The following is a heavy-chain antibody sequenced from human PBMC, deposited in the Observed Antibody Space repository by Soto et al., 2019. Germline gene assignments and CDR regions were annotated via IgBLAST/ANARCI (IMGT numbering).Heavy chain of an antibody. V-gene: IGHV1-69*02. CDR2: IIPILGIA. D-gene: IGHD3-10*01. J-gene: IGHJ6*02. CDR3: ASSPIYGSGRYGMDV. CDR1: GGTFSSYT. Sequence: QVQLVQSGAEVKKPGSSVKVSCKASGGTFSSYTISWVRQAPGQGLEWMGRIIPILGIANYAQKFQGRVTITADNSTSTAYMGRSSLRSEDTAVYYCASSPIYGSGRYGMDVWGQGTTVTVSS.